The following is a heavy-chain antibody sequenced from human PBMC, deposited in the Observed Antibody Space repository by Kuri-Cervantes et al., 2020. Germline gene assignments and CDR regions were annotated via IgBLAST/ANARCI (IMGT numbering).Heavy chain of an antibody. V-gene: IGHV4-34*01. Sequence: SQTLSLTCAVSGGSISGHYWGWIRQPPGKGLEWIGEIHHTGNTNYNPPLKSRITISMDKNQFSLNLRSVTAADTAVYFCARDVATTGSPNYFDSWGQGTLVTVSS. CDR3: ARDVATTGSPNYFDS. J-gene: IGHJ4*02. D-gene: IGHD1-1*01. CDR2: IHHTGNT. CDR1: GGSISGHY.